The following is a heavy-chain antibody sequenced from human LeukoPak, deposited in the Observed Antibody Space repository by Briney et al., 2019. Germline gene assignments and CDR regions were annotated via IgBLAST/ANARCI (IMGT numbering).Heavy chain of an antibody. V-gene: IGHV4-4*07. D-gene: IGHD3-10*01. CDR1: GGSISSYY. CDR3: TREGSPHWYFDL. CDR2: VYTSGST. J-gene: IGHJ2*01. Sequence: SETLSLTCTVSGGSISSYYWSWIRQPAGKGLEWIGRVYTSGSTNYNPSLKSRVTMSVDTSKNQFSLKLSSVTAADTAVYYCTREGSPHWYFDLWGRGTLVTVSS.